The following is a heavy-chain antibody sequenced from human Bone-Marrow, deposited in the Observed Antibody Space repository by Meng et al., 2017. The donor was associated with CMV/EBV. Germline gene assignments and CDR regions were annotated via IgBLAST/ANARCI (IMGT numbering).Heavy chain of an antibody. CDR1: GYTFTGYY. J-gene: IGHJ6*02. Sequence: ASVKVSCKASGYTFTGYYMHWVRQAPGQGLEWMGWINPNSGGTNYAQKFQGRVTMTRDTSISTAYMELSRLRSDDTAVYYCARDLPHAYVQTYDFWSGYLSYYYYGMDVWGQGTTVTVSS. V-gene: IGHV1-2*02. D-gene: IGHD3-3*01. CDR3: ARDLPHAYVQTYDFWSGYLSYYYYGMDV. CDR2: INPNSGGT.